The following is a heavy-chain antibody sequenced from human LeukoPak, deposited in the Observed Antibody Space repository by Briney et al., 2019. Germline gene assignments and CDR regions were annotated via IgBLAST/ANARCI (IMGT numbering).Heavy chain of an antibody. CDR3: AREPSPHDAFDI. V-gene: IGHV6-1*01. CDR1: GDSVSSNSVA. CDR2: TFYRSKWYN. Sequence: SQTLSLTCDISGDSVSSNSVAWNWIRQSPSRGLEWLGRTFYRSKWYNEYAESVKSRITINPDISENQFSLQLKSVTPEDTAVYYCAREPSPHDAFDIWGLGTMVTVSS. J-gene: IGHJ3*02.